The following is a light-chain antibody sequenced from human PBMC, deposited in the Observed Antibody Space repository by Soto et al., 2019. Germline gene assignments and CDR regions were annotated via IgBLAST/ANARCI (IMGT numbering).Light chain of an antibody. CDR2: GAS. Sequence: ESVLTQSPSTLSLSPGQRATLSSRASQSVSSYLAWYQQKPGQAPRLLIYGASSRATGIPDRFSGSGSGTDITLTISRLEPEDFAVYYCQQYGSSPWTFGEGTKVDI. J-gene: IGKJ1*01. CDR1: QSVSSY. V-gene: IGKV3-20*01. CDR3: QQYGSSPWT.